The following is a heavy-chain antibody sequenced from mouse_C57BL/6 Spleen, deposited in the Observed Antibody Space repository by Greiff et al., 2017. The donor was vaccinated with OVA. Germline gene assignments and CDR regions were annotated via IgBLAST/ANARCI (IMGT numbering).Heavy chain of an antibody. D-gene: IGHD2-5*01. Sequence: QVQLKQSGAELVKPGASVKISCKASGYAFSSYWMNWVKQRPGKGLEWIGQIYPGDGDTNYNGKFKGKATLTADKSSSTAYMQLSSLTSEDSAVYFCARSESNYWYFDVWGTGTTVTVSS. J-gene: IGHJ1*03. CDR1: GYAFSSYW. V-gene: IGHV1-80*01. CDR3: ARSESNYWYFDV. CDR2: IYPGDGDT.